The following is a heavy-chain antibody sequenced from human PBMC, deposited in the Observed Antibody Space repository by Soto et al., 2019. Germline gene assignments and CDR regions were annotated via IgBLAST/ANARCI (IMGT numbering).Heavy chain of an antibody. J-gene: IGHJ6*02. V-gene: IGHV3-33*08. CDR3: ARVDCTGAYCYSWTFNYGVDV. D-gene: IGHD2-15*01. Sequence: QVQLVESGGGVVQPGGSLRLSCTTSGFTFNTYGMYWVRQAPGKGLEWVAIIWYDGSNKYYGDSVKGRFTISRDNSKNTLYLQMYSLRAEDTALYYCARVDCTGAYCYSWTFNYGVDVWGQGTTV. CDR2: IWYDGSNK. CDR1: GFTFNTYG.